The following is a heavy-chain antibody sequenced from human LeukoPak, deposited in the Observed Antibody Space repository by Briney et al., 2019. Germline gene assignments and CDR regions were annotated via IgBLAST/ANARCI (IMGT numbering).Heavy chain of an antibody. D-gene: IGHD6-13*01. V-gene: IGHV4-59*01. CDR2: IYYSGST. CDR1: GGSISSSY. CDR3: AKLIAVAGTSDWFDP. Sequence: SETLSLTCTVSGGSISSSYWSWIRQPPGKGLEWIGYIYYSGSTNYNPSLKSRVTISVDTSKNQFSLKLNSVTAADTAVYYCAKLIAVAGTSDWFDPWGQGTLATVSS. J-gene: IGHJ5*02.